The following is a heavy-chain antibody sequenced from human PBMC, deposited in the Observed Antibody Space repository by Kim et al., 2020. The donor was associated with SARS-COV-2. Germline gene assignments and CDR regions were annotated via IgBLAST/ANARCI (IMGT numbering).Heavy chain of an antibody. V-gene: IGHV3-48*03. Sequence: GRFTISRDNAKNSLYLQLNSLRAEDTAVYYCAREFSSSTVTYYYYYGMDVWGQGTTVTVSS. J-gene: IGHJ6*02. CDR3: AREFSSSTVTYYYYYGMDV. D-gene: IGHD4-17*01.